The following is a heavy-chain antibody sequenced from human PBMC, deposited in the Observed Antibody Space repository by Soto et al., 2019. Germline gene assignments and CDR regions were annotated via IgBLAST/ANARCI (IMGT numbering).Heavy chain of an antibody. J-gene: IGHJ3*02. CDR3: ARAYYDFWSGYLGAFDI. Sequence: SETLSLTCTVSGGSISSSSYYWGWIRQPPGKGLEWIGSIYYSGSTYYNPSLKSRVTISVDTSKNQFSLKLSSVTAADTAVYYCARAYYDFWSGYLGAFDIWGQGTMVPVSS. CDR2: IYYSGST. V-gene: IGHV4-39*01. D-gene: IGHD3-3*01. CDR1: GGSISSSSYY.